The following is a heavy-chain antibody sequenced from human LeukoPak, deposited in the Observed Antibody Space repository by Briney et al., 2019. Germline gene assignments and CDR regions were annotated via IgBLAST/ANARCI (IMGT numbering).Heavy chain of an antibody. CDR1: GFTVSSNY. CDR3: ARLHSSGPTSEYWYFDL. D-gene: IGHD6-19*01. CDR2: IYSGGST. J-gene: IGHJ2*01. V-gene: IGHV3-53*01. Sequence: AGGSLRLSCAASGFTVSSNYMSWVRQAPGKGLEWVSVIYSGGSTYYADPVKGRFTISRDNSKNTLYLQMNSLRAEDTAVYYCARLHSSGPTSEYWYFDLWGRGTLVTVSS.